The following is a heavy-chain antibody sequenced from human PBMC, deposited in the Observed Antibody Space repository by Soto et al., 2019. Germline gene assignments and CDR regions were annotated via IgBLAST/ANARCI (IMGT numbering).Heavy chain of an antibody. Sequence: TSETLSLTCSISGASIRSNYWTWIRQPPGNGLEWIGYIYYSGSTNFNPSLQSRVSLSVDTSKNQFSLKLSSVTAADTAMYYCATPRAYAVAGLDAFDVWGLGTMVT. J-gene: IGHJ3*01. CDR1: GASIRSNY. CDR3: ATPRAYAVAGLDAFDV. D-gene: IGHD6-19*01. CDR2: IYYSGST. V-gene: IGHV4-59*08.